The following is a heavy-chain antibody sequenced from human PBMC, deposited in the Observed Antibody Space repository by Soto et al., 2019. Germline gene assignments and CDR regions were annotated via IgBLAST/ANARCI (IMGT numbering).Heavy chain of an antibody. V-gene: IGHV3-7*03. CDR2: IKQDGSEK. CDR1: GFTFSSYW. Sequence: LRLSCAASGFTFSSYWMSWVRQAPGKGLEWVANIKQDGSEKYHVDSVKGRFTISRDNAKNSLYLQMNSLRAEDTAVYYCARGTVVPAAILHYYYYYGMDVWGQGTTVTVSS. J-gene: IGHJ6*02. D-gene: IGHD2-2*01. CDR3: ARGTVVPAAILHYYYYYGMDV.